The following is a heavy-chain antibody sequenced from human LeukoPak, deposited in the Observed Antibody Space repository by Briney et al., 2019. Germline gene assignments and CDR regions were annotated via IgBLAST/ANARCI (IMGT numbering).Heavy chain of an antibody. J-gene: IGHJ3*02. Sequence: PSETLSLTCTVSGDSISGYYWSWIRQPPGKGLEWIGEINHSGSTNYNPSLKSRVTISVDTSKNQFSLKLSSVTAADTAVYYCARGPYKYDGSGAFDIWGQGTMVTVSS. CDR1: GDSISGYY. CDR2: INHSGST. V-gene: IGHV4-34*01. D-gene: IGHD3-22*01. CDR3: ARGPYKYDGSGAFDI.